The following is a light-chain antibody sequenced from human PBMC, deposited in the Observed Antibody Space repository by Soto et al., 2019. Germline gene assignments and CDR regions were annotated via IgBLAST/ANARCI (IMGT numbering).Light chain of an antibody. CDR1: SSDVGGYHY. CDR3: CSYAGSYKGYV. V-gene: IGLV2-11*01. CDR2: DVS. J-gene: IGLJ1*01. Sequence: ALTQPRSVSGSPGQSVTISCTGTSSDVGGYHYVSWYQQHPGKAPKLMIYDVSKRPSGVPDRFSGSKSGNTASLTISGLQAEDEADYYCCSYAGSYKGYVFGTGTKVTVL.